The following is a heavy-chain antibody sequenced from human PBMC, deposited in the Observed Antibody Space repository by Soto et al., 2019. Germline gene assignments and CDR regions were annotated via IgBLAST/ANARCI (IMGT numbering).Heavy chain of an antibody. V-gene: IGHV3-30*18. D-gene: IGHD4-17*01. Sequence: GGSLRLSCAASGFTFSSYGMRWVRQAPGKGLEWVAVISYDGSNKYYADSVKGRITISRDNSKNTLYLQMNSLRAEDTAVYYCAKDPHDYVNWFDPWGQGTLVTVSS. J-gene: IGHJ5*02. CDR2: ISYDGSNK. CDR1: GFTFSSYG. CDR3: AKDPHDYVNWFDP.